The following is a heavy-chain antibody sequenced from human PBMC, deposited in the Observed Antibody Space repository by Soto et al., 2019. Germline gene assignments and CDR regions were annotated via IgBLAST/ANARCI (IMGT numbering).Heavy chain of an antibody. V-gene: IGHV3-23*01. CDR2: ISGSGGST. CDR1: GFTFSSYA. J-gene: IGHJ4*02. Sequence: GGSLRLSCAASGFTFSSYAMSWVRQAPGKGLEWVSAISGSGGSTYYADSVKGRFTISRDNSKNTLYLQMNSLRADDTAVYYCAKDDFGSGSYYDYWGQGTLVTVSS. CDR3: AKDDFGSGSYYDY. D-gene: IGHD3-10*01.